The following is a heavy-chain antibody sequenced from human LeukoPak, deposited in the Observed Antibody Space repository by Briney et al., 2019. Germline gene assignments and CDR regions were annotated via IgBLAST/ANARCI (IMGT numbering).Heavy chain of an antibody. J-gene: IGHJ4*02. CDR1: GFTFSDYY. Sequence: PGGSLRLSCAASGFTFSDYYMSWIRQAPGKGLEWVSAISGSGGSTYYADSVKGRFTISRDNSKNTLYLQMNSLRAEDTAVYYCAKHFLWLSNYYFDYWGQGTLVTVSS. D-gene: IGHD3-22*01. CDR2: ISGSGGST. V-gene: IGHV3-23*01. CDR3: AKHFLWLSNYYFDY.